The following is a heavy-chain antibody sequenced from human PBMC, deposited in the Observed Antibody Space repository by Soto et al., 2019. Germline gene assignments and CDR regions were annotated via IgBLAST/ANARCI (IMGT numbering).Heavy chain of an antibody. CDR3: ARTNGGRTYYYYGMDV. Sequence: QVQLVQSGAEVKKPGASVKVSCKASGYTFTSYGISWVRQAPGQGLEWMGWISAYNGNTNYAQKLQGRVTMTTDTXTSXAYMELRSLRSDDTAVYYCARTNGGRTYYYYGMDVWGQGTTVTVSS. CDR1: GYTFTSYG. J-gene: IGHJ6*02. D-gene: IGHD1-26*01. V-gene: IGHV1-18*01. CDR2: ISAYNGNT.